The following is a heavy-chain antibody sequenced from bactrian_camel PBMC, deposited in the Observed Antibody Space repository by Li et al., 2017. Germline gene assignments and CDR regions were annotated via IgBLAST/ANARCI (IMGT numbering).Heavy chain of an antibody. CDR3: KSRCSVV. Sequence: HVQLVESGGGSVQAGQSLRLSCAASSITDGIDAMAWFRQAPGKEREGIATIYTGFGSTFYANSVKGRFTISRDNAKNTAYLQMNSLKPDDTGMYYCKSRCSVVWGQGTQVTVS. V-gene: IGHV3S54*01. CDR2: IYTGFGST. CDR1: SITDGIDA. J-gene: IGHJ4*01.